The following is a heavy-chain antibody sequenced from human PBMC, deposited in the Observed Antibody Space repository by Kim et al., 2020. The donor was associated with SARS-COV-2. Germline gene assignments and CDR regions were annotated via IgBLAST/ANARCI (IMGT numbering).Heavy chain of an antibody. D-gene: IGHD2-8*01. Sequence: GGSLRLSCAASGFTFSSYSMNWVRLAPGKGLEWVAYITGSGSTIHYRDSVKGRFTISRDNAKNSLYLQMNSLRDEDTAVYYCVRDPDALDYWGQGTLVTVSS. CDR3: VRDPDALDY. V-gene: IGHV3-48*02. J-gene: IGHJ4*02. CDR1: GFTFSSYS. CDR2: ITGSGSTI.